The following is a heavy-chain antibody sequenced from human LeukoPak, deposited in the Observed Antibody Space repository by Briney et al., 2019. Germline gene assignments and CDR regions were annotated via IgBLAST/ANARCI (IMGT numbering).Heavy chain of an antibody. V-gene: IGHV3-9*01. CDR1: GFTFNDHA. J-gene: IGHJ3*01. Sequence: PGGSLRLSCAASGFTFNDHAMYWVRQAPGKGLEWVSGINWSGDNIGYADSVKGRFTISRDDAKNSLFPQMNSLRAEDTALYYCARASYYYDTTGLGAVDLWGQGTMVTVSS. D-gene: IGHD3-22*01. CDR3: ARASYYYDTTGLGAVDL. CDR2: INWSGDNI.